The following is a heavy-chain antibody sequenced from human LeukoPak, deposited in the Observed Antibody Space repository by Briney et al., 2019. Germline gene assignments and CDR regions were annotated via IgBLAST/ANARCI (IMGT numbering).Heavy chain of an antibody. J-gene: IGHJ4*02. V-gene: IGHV3-30-3*01. CDR2: ISYDGSNK. CDR1: GFTVSGNY. CDR3: ARDYYGSGRGPFDY. Sequence: PGGSLRLSCAASGFTVSGNYMSWVRQAPGKGLEWVAVISYDGSNKYYADSVKGRFTISRDNSKNTLYLQMNSLRAEDTAVYYCARDYYGSGRGPFDYWGQGTLVTVSS. D-gene: IGHD3-10*01.